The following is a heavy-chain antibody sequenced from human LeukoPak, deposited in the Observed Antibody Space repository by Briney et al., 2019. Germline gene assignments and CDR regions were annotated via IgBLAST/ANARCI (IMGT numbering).Heavy chain of an antibody. J-gene: IGHJ4*02. V-gene: IGHV4-59*11. CDR3: ARDSRSGLFDY. D-gene: IGHD2-15*01. CDR1: GGSIGSHY. Sequence: QASETLSLTCTVSGGSIGSHYWSWIRQPPGKGLEWIGYIYYSGSTNYNPSLKSRVTISVDTSNNQFSLKLTSVTAADTAVYYCARDSRSGLFDYWGQGTLVTVSS. CDR2: IYYSGST.